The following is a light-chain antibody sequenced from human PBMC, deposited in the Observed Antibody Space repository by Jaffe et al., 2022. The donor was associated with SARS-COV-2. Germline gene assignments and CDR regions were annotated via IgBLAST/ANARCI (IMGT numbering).Light chain of an antibody. CDR1: SRDVGANNY. CDR2: DVT. Sequence: QSALTQPRSVSGSPGQSVTISCTGTSRDVGANNYVSWYQHHPGKAPKLIIYDVTKRPSGVPDRFSVSKSGNTASLTISGLQAEDEADYYCCSFADRDTYVFGTGTTVTVL. J-gene: IGLJ1*01. V-gene: IGLV2-11*01. CDR3: CSFADRDTYV.